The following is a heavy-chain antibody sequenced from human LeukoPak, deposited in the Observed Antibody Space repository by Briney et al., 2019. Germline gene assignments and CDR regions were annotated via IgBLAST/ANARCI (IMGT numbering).Heavy chain of an antibody. J-gene: IGHJ4*02. CDR1: GYTFTGYY. CDR3: ARGGIRTYYDFWSGYPSYYFDY. V-gene: IGHV1-2*02. CDR2: INPNSGGT. Sequence: ASVKVSCKASGYTFTGYYMHWVRQAPGQGLEWMGWINPNSGGTNYAQKFQGRVTMTRDTSISTAYMELSRLRSDDTAVYYCARGGIRTYYDFWSGYPSYYFDYWGQGTLVTVSS. D-gene: IGHD3-3*01.